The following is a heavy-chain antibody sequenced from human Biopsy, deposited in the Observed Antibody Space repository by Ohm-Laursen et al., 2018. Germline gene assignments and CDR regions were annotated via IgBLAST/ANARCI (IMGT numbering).Heavy chain of an antibody. D-gene: IGHD3-10*01. CDR1: GGSINSYY. CDR3: VRGGSGSFPFDY. Sequence: SDTLSLTCTVSGGSINSYYWSWMRQPAGKGLEWIGRLFTSGTTNYSPSLNNRVTMSVDTSKNQSSLRLTSVTAADTAVYYCVRGGSGSFPFDYWGPGTLVTVSS. V-gene: IGHV4-4*07. J-gene: IGHJ4*02. CDR2: LFTSGTT.